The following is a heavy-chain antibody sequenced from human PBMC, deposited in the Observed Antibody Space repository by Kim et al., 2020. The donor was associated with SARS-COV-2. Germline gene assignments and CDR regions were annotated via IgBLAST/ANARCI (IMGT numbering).Heavy chain of an antibody. J-gene: IGHJ4*02. CDR3: ARAAIAVADAEFDF. D-gene: IGHD6-19*01. V-gene: IGHV4-39*01. Sequence: SPSLKSRVAMHLDTSKNQFSLRLTSVTAADTAVYYCARAAIAVADAEFDFWGQGTLVSISS.